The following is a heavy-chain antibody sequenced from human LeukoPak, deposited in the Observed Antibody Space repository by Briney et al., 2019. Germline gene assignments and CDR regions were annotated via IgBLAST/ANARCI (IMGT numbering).Heavy chain of an antibody. Sequence: PSQTLSLTCTVSGGSISSGDYYWSWIRQPPGKGLAWIGYIYYSGSTYYNPSLKSRVTISVDTSKNQFSLKLSSVTAADTAVYYCAREGTGYCSSTSYCYWFDPWGQGTLVTVSS. CDR2: IYYSGST. CDR3: AREGTGYCSSTSYCYWFDP. V-gene: IGHV4-30-4*08. D-gene: IGHD2-2*01. CDR1: GGSISSGDYY. J-gene: IGHJ5*02.